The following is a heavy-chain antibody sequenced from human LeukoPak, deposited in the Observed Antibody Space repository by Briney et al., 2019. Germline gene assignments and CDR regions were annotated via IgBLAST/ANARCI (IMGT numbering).Heavy chain of an antibody. CDR2: IWYDGSNK. D-gene: IGHD3-10*01. J-gene: IGHJ4*02. V-gene: IGHV3-33*01. Sequence: GRSLRLSCAASGFTFSTYGMHWVRQAPGKGLEWLTDIWYDGSNKYYTDSVKGRFTISRDNSKNMLYLQMSSLRAEDTAVYYCARDSNSYGSGATIDYWGQGTLVTVSS. CDR3: ARDSNSYGSGATIDY. CDR1: GFTFSTYG.